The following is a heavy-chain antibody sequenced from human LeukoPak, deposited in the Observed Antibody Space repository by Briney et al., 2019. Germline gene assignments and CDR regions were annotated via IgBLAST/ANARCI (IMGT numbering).Heavy chain of an antibody. J-gene: IGHJ4*02. Sequence: GGSLRLSCAASGFTFSSYSMNWVRQAPGKGLEWVLSISSSSSYIYYADSVKGRFTISRDNAKYSLYLQMNSLRAEDTAVYYCARDREIYYDSSGTVDYWGQGTLVTVSS. CDR1: GFTFSSYS. CDR2: ISSSSSYI. D-gene: IGHD3-22*01. V-gene: IGHV3-21*01. CDR3: ARDREIYYDSSGTVDY.